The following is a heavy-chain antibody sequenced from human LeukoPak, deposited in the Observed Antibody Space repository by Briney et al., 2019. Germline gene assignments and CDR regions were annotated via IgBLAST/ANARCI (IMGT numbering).Heavy chain of an antibody. Sequence: PGRSLRLSCAASGFTFSSYGMHWVRQAPGKGLEWVGRIKSKTDGGTTDYAAPVKGRFTISRDDSKNTVYLQMNYLKTEDTAVYYCAAGTGRSDFDYWGQGTLVTVSS. CDR2: IKSKTDGGTT. CDR3: AAGTGRSDFDY. V-gene: IGHV3-15*01. J-gene: IGHJ4*02. D-gene: IGHD6-13*01. CDR1: GFTFSSYG.